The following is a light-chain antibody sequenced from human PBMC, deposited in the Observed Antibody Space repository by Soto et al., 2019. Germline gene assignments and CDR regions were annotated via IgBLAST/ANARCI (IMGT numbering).Light chain of an antibody. CDR1: QGINHY. V-gene: IGKV1-27*01. CDR3: QKHNSAPLF. CDR2: ATS. J-gene: IGKJ3*01. Sequence: DIHMTQSPSSLSAAIGDRVTITSRASQGINHYLAWFQQKPGKVPKLLIYATSTLQSGVPSRFSGSGFGTDFTLTISSLQPEDVATYCCQKHNSAPLFFGPGTNVDI.